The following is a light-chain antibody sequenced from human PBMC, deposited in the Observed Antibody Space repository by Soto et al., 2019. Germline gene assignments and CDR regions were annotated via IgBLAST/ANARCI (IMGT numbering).Light chain of an antibody. J-gene: IGLJ2*01. V-gene: IGLV2-8*01. Sequence: QPVLTQPPSASGSPGQSVTISCTGSSSDVGGHNHVSWYQQHPGKAPKLMIYEVSKRPSGVPDRFSGSKSVNTASLTVSGLQAKDEGDYYCSSYAGSMNLIFGGGTKLTVL. CDR2: EVS. CDR1: SSDVGGHNH. CDR3: SSYAGSMNLI.